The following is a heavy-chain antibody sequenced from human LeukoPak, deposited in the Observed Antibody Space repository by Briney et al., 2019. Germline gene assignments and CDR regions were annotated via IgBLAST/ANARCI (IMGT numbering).Heavy chain of an antibody. CDR1: GYIFTTYS. J-gene: IGHJ4*02. D-gene: IGHD3-9*01. Sequence: GESLKISCKGSGYIFTTYSIVWVRQMPGKGLEWMGTISPGDSDARHSPSFQGQVTISADKSISFAYLQWSTLKASDTAMYYCARLLRYFDWLPSYYFDYWGQGTLVTVSS. CDR2: ISPGDSDA. CDR3: ARLLRYFDWLPSYYFDY. V-gene: IGHV5-51*01.